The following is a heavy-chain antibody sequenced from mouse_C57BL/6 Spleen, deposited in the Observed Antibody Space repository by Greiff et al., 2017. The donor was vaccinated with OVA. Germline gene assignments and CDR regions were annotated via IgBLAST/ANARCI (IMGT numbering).Heavy chain of an antibody. CDR1: GYSFTDYN. Sequence: EVKLQESGPELVKPGASVKISCKASGYSFTDYNMNWVKQSNGKSLEWIGVINPNYGTTSYNQKFKGKATLTVDQSSSTAYMQLNSLTSEDSAVYYCARRGEIYYYGSSRYFDVWGTGTTVTVSS. CDR3: ARRGEIYYYGSSRYFDV. D-gene: IGHD1-1*01. J-gene: IGHJ1*03. V-gene: IGHV1-39*01. CDR2: INPNYGTT.